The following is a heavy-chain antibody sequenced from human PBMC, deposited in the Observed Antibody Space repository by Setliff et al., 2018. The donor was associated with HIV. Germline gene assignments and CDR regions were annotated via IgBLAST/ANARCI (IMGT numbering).Heavy chain of an antibody. J-gene: IGHJ6*03. CDR1: GGSISSYY. D-gene: IGHD4-17*01. CDR2: IYYTGST. Sequence: SETLSLTCTVSGGSISSYYWSWIRQPPGKGLGWIGYIYYTGSTNYNPSLKSRVTISVDTSKNQFSLKLSSVTAADTAVYFCARSRGGTTRGYMDVWGKGTTVTVS. CDR3: ARSRGGTTRGYMDV. V-gene: IGHV4-59*08.